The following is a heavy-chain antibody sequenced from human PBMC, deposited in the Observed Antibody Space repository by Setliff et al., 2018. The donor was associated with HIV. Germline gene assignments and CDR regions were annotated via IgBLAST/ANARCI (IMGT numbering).Heavy chain of an antibody. CDR2: ISAYNGNT. J-gene: IGHJ4*02. D-gene: IGHD3-10*01. Sequence: ASVKVSCKASGYTFTRYGISWVRQAPGQGLEWMGWISAYNGNTNYAKKLQGRVTMTTDTSTSTAYMDVTSLRSEDTAVYYCARGVIRGVISQGGLDYWGPGTLVTVS. CDR3: ARGVIRGVISQGGLDY. CDR1: GYTFTRYG. V-gene: IGHV1-18*01.